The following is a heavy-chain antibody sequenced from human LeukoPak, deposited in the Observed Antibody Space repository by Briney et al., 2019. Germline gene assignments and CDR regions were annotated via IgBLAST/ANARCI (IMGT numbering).Heavy chain of an antibody. CDR2: ISSSSSYI. Sequence: GGSLRLSCAASGFTFSSYSMNWVHQAPGKGLEWVSSISSSSSYIYYADSVKGRFTISRDNAKNSLYLQTNSLRAEDTAVYYCARVRDSSGYVPDAFDIWGQGTMVTVSS. CDR1: GFTFSSYS. V-gene: IGHV3-21*01. J-gene: IGHJ3*02. D-gene: IGHD3-22*01. CDR3: ARVRDSSGYVPDAFDI.